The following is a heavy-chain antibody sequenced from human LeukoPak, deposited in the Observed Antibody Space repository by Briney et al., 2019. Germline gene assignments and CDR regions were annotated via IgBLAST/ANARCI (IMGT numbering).Heavy chain of an antibody. D-gene: IGHD2-15*01. V-gene: IGHV4-34*01. CDR2: INHSGST. Sequence: SETLSLTCAVYGGSFSGYYWSWIRQPPGKGLEWIGEINHSGSTNYNPSLKSRVTISVDTSKHQFPLKLSSVTAADTAVYYCAACGGGSCYLDYWGQGTLVTVSS. J-gene: IGHJ4*02. CDR1: GGSFSGYY. CDR3: AACGGGSCYLDY.